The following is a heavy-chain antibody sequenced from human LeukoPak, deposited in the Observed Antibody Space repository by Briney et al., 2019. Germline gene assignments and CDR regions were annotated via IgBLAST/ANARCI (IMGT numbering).Heavy chain of an antibody. Sequence: GGSLRLSCAASGFTFSSNGMCWVRQAPGKGLEWVAVIWYDGSNKYYAGSVKGRFTISRDNSKNTLYLEMNSLRGEDTGVYYCARSVGATTDWFDPWGQGTQVIVSS. CDR1: GFTFSSNG. V-gene: IGHV3-33*01. CDR3: ARSVGATTDWFDP. J-gene: IGHJ5*02. D-gene: IGHD1-26*01. CDR2: IWYDGSNK.